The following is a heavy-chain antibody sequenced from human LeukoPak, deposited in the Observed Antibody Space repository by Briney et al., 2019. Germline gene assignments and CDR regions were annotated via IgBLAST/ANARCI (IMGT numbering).Heavy chain of an antibody. CDR2: MNPSSGNT. CDR3: ARSDSNYEANWFDP. D-gene: IGHD4-11*01. Sequence: ASVKVSCKASGYTFTSHDINWVRQATGQGLEWTGWMNPSSGNTGYAQKFQGRVTMTRNTSISTAYMELSSLRSEDTAVYYCARSDSNYEANWFDPWGQGTLVTVSS. CDR1: GYTFTSHD. V-gene: IGHV1-8*01. J-gene: IGHJ5*02.